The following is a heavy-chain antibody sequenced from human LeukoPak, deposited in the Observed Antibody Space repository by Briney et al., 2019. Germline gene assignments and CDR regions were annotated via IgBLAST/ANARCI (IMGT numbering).Heavy chain of an antibody. J-gene: IGHJ3*01. CDR2: ITSTTSST. Sequence: GGSLRLSCAASGLTFSSYAMHWVRQAPGKGLEWVSTITSTTSSTSYADSVKGRFTISRDNSKRTLYLQMNSLRAEDTAMYYCAKDPNGDYVGAFDFWGQGTLVTVSS. D-gene: IGHD4-23*01. V-gene: IGHV3-23*01. CDR3: AKDPNGDYVGAFDF. CDR1: GLTFSSYA.